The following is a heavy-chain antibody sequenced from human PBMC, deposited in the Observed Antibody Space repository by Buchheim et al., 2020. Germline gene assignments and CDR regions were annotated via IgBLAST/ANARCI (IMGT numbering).Heavy chain of an antibody. D-gene: IGHD3/OR15-3a*01. CDR2: IYAGGST. V-gene: IGHV3-66*02. CDR1: GFAVSDNY. CDR3: ARGLARLDY. Sequence: EVQLVESGGDLVQPGGSLRLSCAASGFAVSDNYMSWVRQAPGKGLEWVSFIYAGGSTYYAGSMRGRFTIPRDNSQNTVYLQMNSLRVEDTAVYYCARGLARLDYWGQGTL. J-gene: IGHJ4*02.